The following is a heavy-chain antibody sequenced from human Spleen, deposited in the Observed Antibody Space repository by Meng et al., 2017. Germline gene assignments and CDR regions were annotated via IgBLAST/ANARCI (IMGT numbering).Heavy chain of an antibody. V-gene: IGHV4-30-4*01. CDR1: GGSMSSGNYY. J-gene: IGHJ4*02. CDR2: IYNNENT. D-gene: IGHD2-8*02. CDR3: ARETGGGASFDY. Sequence: QVQLQESGPGLVEPSQTLSLTCTVSGGSMSSGNYYWSWIRQPPGKGLEWIGYIYNNENTYQNPSLKSRVSISADTSKNQFSLKLTSVTAADTAVYYCARETGGGASFDYWGQGTLVTVSS.